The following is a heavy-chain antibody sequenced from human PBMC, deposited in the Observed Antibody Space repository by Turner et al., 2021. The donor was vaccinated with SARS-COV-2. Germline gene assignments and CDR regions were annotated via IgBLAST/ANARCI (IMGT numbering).Heavy chain of an antibody. Sequence: QVQLVESGGGVVQPGRSLRLSCPASGFPFSTYGMHWVRQAPGKGLEWVALISYDGSNKYYADSVKGRFTISRDNSKNTLYLQMNSLRAEDTAVYYCAKIYGGSYFAAFDYWGQGTLVTVSS. D-gene: IGHD1-26*01. J-gene: IGHJ4*02. CDR3: AKIYGGSYFAAFDY. CDR2: ISYDGSNK. V-gene: IGHV3-30*18. CDR1: GFPFSTYG.